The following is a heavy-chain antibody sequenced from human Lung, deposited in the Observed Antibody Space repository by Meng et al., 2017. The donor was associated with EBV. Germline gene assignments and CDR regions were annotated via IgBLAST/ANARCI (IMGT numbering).Heavy chain of an antibody. CDR2: ISAYNGNT. CDR3: ARARLGGYCSSTSCADNWFDP. V-gene: IGHV1-18*01. Sequence: VRLVQSGADVKKPVASVKVSGKASGYTFTSYGISWVRQAPGQGLEWMGWISAYNGNTNYAQKLQGRVTMTTETSTSTAYMELRSLRSDDTAVYYCARARLGGYCSSTSCADNWFDPWGQGTLVTVSS. J-gene: IGHJ5*02. D-gene: IGHD2-2*01. CDR1: GYTFTSYG.